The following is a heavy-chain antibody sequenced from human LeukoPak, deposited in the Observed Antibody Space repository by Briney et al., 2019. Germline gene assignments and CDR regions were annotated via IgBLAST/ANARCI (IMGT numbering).Heavy chain of an antibody. D-gene: IGHD2-15*01. V-gene: IGHV4-34*01. CDR3: ARGRYCSGDSCRGTFDY. CDR1: GGSFSGYY. Sequence: SETLSLTCAVYGGSFSGYYWSWIRQPPGKGLEWIGEINHSGSTNYNPSLRSRVTISVDTSKNQFSLKLSSVTAADTAVYYCARGRYCSGDSCRGTFDYWGQGTLVTVSS. J-gene: IGHJ4*02. CDR2: INHSGST.